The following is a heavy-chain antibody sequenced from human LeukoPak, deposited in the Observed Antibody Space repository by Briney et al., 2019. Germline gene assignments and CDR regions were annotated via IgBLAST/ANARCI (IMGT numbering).Heavy chain of an antibody. CDR2: IFHSGST. J-gene: IGHJ6*03. D-gene: IGHD1-7*01. CDR1: GYSISSGYY. CDR3: ARVKLRHYYYMDV. V-gene: IGHV4-38-2*02. Sequence: SETLSLTCTVSGYSISSGYYWGWIRQPPGKGLEWIASIFHSGSTYYNPSLKSRVTISVDTSENQFSLKLSSVTAADTAVYYCARVKLRHYYYMDVWGKGTTVTVSS.